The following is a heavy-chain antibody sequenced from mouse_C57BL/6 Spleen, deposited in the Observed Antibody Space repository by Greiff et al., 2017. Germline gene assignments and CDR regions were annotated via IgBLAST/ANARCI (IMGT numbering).Heavy chain of an antibody. CDR2: IYPGDGDT. D-gene: IGHD2-1*01. J-gene: IGHJ4*01. CDR3: SRKGSRLLYNAMDD. V-gene: IGHV1-80*01. CDR1: GYAFSSYW. Sequence: VQLQQSGAELVKPGASVKISCKASGYAFSSYWMNWVKQRPGKGLEWIGQIYPGDGDTNYNGKFKGKATLTADKSSSTAYMQLSSLTSEDSAVYFCSRKGSRLLYNAMDDWGQGTSVTVSS.